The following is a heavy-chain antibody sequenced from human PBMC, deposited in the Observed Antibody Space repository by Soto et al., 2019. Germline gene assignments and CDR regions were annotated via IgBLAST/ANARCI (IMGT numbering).Heavy chain of an antibody. J-gene: IGHJ5*02. CDR1: GGSFSGYY. CDR3: ARVQMRYSSSWYSPCFDP. V-gene: IGHV4-34*01. D-gene: IGHD6-13*01. Sequence: PSETLSLTCAVYGGSFSGYYWSWIRQPPGKGLEWIGEINHSGSANYNPSLKSRVTISVDTSKNQFSLKLSSVTAADTAVYYCARVQMRYSSSWYSPCFDPCGQDTLVTVSS. CDR2: INHSGSA.